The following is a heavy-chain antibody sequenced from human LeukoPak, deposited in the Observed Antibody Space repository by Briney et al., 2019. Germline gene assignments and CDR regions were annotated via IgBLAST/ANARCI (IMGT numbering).Heavy chain of an antibody. CDR3: ARHVGDSGSGSYLTYFDY. D-gene: IGHD3-10*01. Sequence: PSETLSLTCTVSGGSISSYYWSWIRQPPGKGLEWIGHIYYSGSTHYNPSLKSRVTISVDTSKNQFSLKLSSVTAADTAVYYCARHVGDSGSGSYLTYFDYWGREPWSPSPQ. V-gene: IGHV4-59*08. CDR1: GGSISSYY. J-gene: IGHJ4*02. CDR2: IYYSGST.